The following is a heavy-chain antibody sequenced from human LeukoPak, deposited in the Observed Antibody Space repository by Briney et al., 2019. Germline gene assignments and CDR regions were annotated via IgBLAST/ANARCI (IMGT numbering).Heavy chain of an antibody. J-gene: IGHJ5*02. CDR2: IIPILGIA. CDR1: GGTFSSYT. V-gene: IGHV1-69*02. D-gene: IGHD2-2*02. CDR3: AAEGDIVVVPAAISRYNWFDP. Sequence: ASVKVSCKASGGTFSSYTISWVRQAPGQGLEWMGRIIPILGIANYAQKFQGRVTITADKSTSTAYMELSSLRSEDTAVYYCAAEGDIVVVPAAISRYNWFDPWGQGTLVTVPS.